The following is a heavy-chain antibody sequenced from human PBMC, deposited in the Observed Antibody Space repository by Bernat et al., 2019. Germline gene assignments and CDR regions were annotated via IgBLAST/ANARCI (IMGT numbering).Heavy chain of an antibody. V-gene: IGHV3-30-3*01. Sequence: QVQLVESGGGVVQPGRSLRLSCAASGFTFSSYAMHWVHQAPGKGLEWVAVISYDGSNKYYADSVKGRFTISRDNSKNTLYLQMNSLRAEDTAVYYCARDWFRFGPSGSYVGYWGQGTLVTVSS. CDR3: ARDWFRFGPSGSYVGY. D-gene: IGHD1-26*01. CDR1: GFTFSSYA. J-gene: IGHJ4*02. CDR2: ISYDGSNK.